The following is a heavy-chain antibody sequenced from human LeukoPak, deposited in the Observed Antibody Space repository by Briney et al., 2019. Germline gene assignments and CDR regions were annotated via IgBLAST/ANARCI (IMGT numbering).Heavy chain of an antibody. CDR3: ARDKMVRGVIIMFDY. D-gene: IGHD3-10*01. CDR1: GFTFSSYA. CDR2: ISYDGSNK. Sequence: GGSLRLSCAASGFTFSSYAMHWVRQAPGKGLEWVAVISYDGSNKYYADSVKGRFTISRDNSKNTLYLQMNGLRAEDTAVYYCARDKMVRGVIIMFDYWGQGTLVTVSS. V-gene: IGHV3-30-3*01. J-gene: IGHJ4*02.